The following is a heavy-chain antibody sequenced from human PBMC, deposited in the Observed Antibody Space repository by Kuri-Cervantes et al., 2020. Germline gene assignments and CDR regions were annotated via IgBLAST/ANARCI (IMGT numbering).Heavy chain of an antibody. D-gene: IGHD6-19*01. CDR2: ISGSGGST. J-gene: IGHJ4*02. CDR1: GFTVSSNY. CDR3: ARGTSIAVAGIPGAFDY. Sequence: GESLKISCAASGFTVSSNYMSWVRQAPGKGLEWVSAISGSGGSTYYADSVKGRFTISRDNSKNTLYLQMNSLRAEDTAVYYCARGTSIAVAGIPGAFDYWGQGTLVTVSS. V-gene: IGHV3-23*01.